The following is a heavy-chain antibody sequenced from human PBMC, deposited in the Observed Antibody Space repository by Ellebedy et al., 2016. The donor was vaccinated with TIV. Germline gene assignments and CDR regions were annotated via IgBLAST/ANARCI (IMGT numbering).Heavy chain of an antibody. Sequence: GESLKISXAASGFTFSSYSMNWVRQAPGKGLEWVSYISSSSYTIYYADSVKGRFTISRDNAKNSLYLQMNSLRAEDTAVYYCARESCSGGSCYSSYFDYWGQGTLVTVSS. D-gene: IGHD2-15*01. CDR2: ISSSSYTI. J-gene: IGHJ4*02. CDR1: GFTFSSYS. CDR3: ARESCSGGSCYSSYFDY. V-gene: IGHV3-48*04.